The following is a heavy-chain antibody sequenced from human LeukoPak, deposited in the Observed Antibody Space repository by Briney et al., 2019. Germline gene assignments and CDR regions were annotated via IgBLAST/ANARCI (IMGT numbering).Heavy chain of an antibody. J-gene: IGHJ6*03. D-gene: IGHD2-2*01. Sequence: GGSLRLSCEASGFTFRSFAMSWVRQAPGKGLECLSGISASGHYIYNADSVKGRFTISRDNSKNTLYIEINSLRAEDTAVYYCARDGSWGDYQFYFYMDVWGKGTTVTVSS. V-gene: IGHV3-23*01. CDR2: ISASGHYI. CDR1: GFTFRSFA. CDR3: ARDGSWGDYQFYFYMDV.